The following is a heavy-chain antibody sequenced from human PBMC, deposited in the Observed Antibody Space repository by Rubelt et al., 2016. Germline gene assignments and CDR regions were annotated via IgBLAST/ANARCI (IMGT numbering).Heavy chain of an antibody. CDR2: INHTGST. J-gene: IGHJ4*02. D-gene: IGHD3-22*01. CDR1: GGSFSGYY. CDR3: ARLYTSSGRPDVGGIY. V-gene: IGHV4-34*02. Sequence: QVQLQQWGAGLLKPSQTLSLTCAVYGGSFSGYYWSWIRQPPGKGLEWIGEINHTGSTNYNPSLKSRVTISIDTSKNQFSLEGSAVTAADTAVYYWARLYTSSGRPDVGGIYWGRGTLVAVSS.